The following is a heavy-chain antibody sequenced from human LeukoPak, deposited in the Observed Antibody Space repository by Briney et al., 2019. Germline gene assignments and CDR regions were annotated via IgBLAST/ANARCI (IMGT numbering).Heavy chain of an antibody. Sequence: GASVKVSCKASGYTFTGYYMHWVRQAPGQGLEWMGWINPNSGDTNYAQKFQGRFTMTRDTSISTAYMELSRLRSDATAVYYCARDLTIFGVAQYYFDYWGQGTLVTVSS. CDR2: INPNSGDT. CDR1: GYTFTGYY. J-gene: IGHJ4*02. CDR3: ARDLTIFGVAQYYFDY. D-gene: IGHD3-3*01. V-gene: IGHV1-2*02.